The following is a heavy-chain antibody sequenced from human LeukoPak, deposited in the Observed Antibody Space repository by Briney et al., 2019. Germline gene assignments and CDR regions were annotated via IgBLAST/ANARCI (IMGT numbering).Heavy chain of an antibody. V-gene: IGHV3-74*01. Sequence: SGGSLRLSCAASGLTFSSYWMHWVRQAPGKGLVWLSCINSDGSRANYADSVKGRFTISRDNDRNTLFLQLNGLRVEDMAVYYCAKDNFGAFDYWGQGALVTVSS. D-gene: IGHD3-16*01. CDR3: AKDNFGAFDY. J-gene: IGHJ4*02. CDR1: GLTFSSYW. CDR2: INSDGSRA.